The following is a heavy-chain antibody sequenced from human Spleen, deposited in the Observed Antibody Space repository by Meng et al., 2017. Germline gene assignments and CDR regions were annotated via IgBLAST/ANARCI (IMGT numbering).Heavy chain of an antibody. CDR1: GLRFTDAW. CDR2: IERNSDGGTK. D-gene: IGHD6-13*01. CDR3: ATGAAAADH. J-gene: IGHJ4*02. V-gene: IGHV3-15*04. Sequence: EVQLVGSGGGLVKPGGSLRLSCVASGLRFTDAWMTWVRQAPGKGLEWVGRIERNSDGGTKDYAAPVKGRFTVSRDDSKNTLYLQMDSLITEDTAVYFCATGAAAADHWGQGTLVTVSS.